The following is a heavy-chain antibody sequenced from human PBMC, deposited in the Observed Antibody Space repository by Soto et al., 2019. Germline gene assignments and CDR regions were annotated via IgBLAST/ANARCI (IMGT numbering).Heavy chain of an antibody. J-gene: IGHJ4*02. CDR1: GYTFTGYY. V-gene: IGHV1-2*04. CDR3: ARADYKAPFDY. CDR2: INPNSGGT. D-gene: IGHD4-4*01. Sequence: GASVKVSCKASGYTFTGYYMHWVRQAPGQGLEWMGWINPNSGGTNYAQEFQGWVTMTRDTSISTAYMELSRLRSDDTAVYYCARADYKAPFDYWGQGTLVTVSS.